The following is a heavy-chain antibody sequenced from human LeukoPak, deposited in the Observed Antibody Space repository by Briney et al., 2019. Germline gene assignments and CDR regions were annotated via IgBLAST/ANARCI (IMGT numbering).Heavy chain of an antibody. V-gene: IGHV1-2*02. CDR3: ARGLPPRRNYDSSGYYSYYFDY. Sequence: ASVKVSCKASGYTFTGYYMHWVRQAPGQGLEWMGWINPNSGGTNYAQKFQGRVTMTRDTSISTAYMELRSLRSDDTAVYYCARGLPPRRNYDSSGYYSYYFDYWGQGTLVTVSS. D-gene: IGHD3-22*01. CDR1: GYTFTGYY. CDR2: INPNSGGT. J-gene: IGHJ4*02.